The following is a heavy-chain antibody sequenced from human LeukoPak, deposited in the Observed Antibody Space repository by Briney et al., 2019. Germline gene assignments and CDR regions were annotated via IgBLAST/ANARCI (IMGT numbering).Heavy chain of an antibody. Sequence: GGSLRLSCAASGLSFSSYGMHWVRQAPGKGLEWVSGVNPRGTSTDYADSVEGRFTISRDNSKDTLYLQMNSLRADDTAIYYCARGGLNVIVAVMTEWYFDLWGRGTLVTVSS. V-gene: IGHV3-NL1*01. J-gene: IGHJ2*01. D-gene: IGHD3-22*01. CDR2: VNPRGTST. CDR1: GLSFSSYG. CDR3: ARGGLNVIVAVMTEWYFDL.